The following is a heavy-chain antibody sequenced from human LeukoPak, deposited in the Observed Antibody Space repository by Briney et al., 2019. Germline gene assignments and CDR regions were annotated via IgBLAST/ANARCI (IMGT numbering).Heavy chain of an antibody. CDR1: GGSISTYY. D-gene: IGHD1-26*01. Sequence: SETLSLTCTVSGGSISTYYWSWIRQPPGKGLEWIGYIYYSGSTNYNPSLKSPVTISVDTSKNQFSLKLSSVTAADTAVYYCARDIVAAHGAFDIWGQGTMVTVSS. J-gene: IGHJ3*02. CDR2: IYYSGST. V-gene: IGHV4-59*01. CDR3: ARDIVAAHGAFDI.